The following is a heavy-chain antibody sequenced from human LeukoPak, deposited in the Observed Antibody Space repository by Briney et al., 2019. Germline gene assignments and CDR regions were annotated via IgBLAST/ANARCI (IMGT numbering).Heavy chain of an antibody. Sequence: GGSLRLSCAASGFTFSSYWMSWVRQAPEKGLEWVANIKQDGSEKYYVDSVKGRFTISRDNAKNSLYLQMNSLRAEDTAVYYCARDAHYGGNSRWVWSVWGQGTLVTVSS. J-gene: IGHJ4*02. CDR2: IKQDGSEK. V-gene: IGHV3-7*01. CDR3: ARDAHYGGNSRWVWSV. CDR1: GFTFSSYW. D-gene: IGHD4-23*01.